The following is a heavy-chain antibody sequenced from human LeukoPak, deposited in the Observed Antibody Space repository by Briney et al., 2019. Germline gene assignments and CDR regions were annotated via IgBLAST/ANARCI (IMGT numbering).Heavy chain of an antibody. CDR3: AKDLDIVVVPAAPFDY. Sequence: PGGSLRLSCAASGFTFSSYAMSWVHQAPGKGLEWVSAISGSGGSTYYADSVKGRFTISRDNSKNTLYLQMNSLRAEDTAVYYCAKDLDIVVVPAAPFDYWGQGTLVTVSS. D-gene: IGHD2-2*03. V-gene: IGHV3-23*01. CDR2: ISGSGGST. J-gene: IGHJ4*02. CDR1: GFTFSSYA.